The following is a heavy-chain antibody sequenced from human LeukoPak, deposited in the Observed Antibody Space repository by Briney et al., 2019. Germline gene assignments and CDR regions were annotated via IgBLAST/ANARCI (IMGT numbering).Heavy chain of an antibody. Sequence: SETLSLACTVSGGSISSNYWSWIRQPAGKGLEYIGRIYSSGNTNYNPSLKSRVTMSVDTSKNQFSLLLHSVTAADTAVYYCARVWLSSGSYWYFDFWGRGTLVIVSS. V-gene: IGHV4-4*07. CDR3: ARVWLSSGSYWYFDF. D-gene: IGHD3-22*01. J-gene: IGHJ2*01. CDR2: IYSSGNT. CDR1: GGSISSNY.